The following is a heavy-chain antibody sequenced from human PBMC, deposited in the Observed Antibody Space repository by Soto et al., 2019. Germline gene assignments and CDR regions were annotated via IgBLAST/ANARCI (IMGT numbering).Heavy chain of an antibody. CDR2: INHSGST. CDR1: GGTFRGYY. D-gene: IGHD3-3*01. CDR3: ARGSYDFWSGYYSNWFDP. J-gene: IGHJ5*02. Sequence: SEKLPLTCAVYGGTFRGYYWSWFRQPPGKGLEWIGEINHSGSTNYNPSLKSRVTISVDTSKNQFSLKLSSVTAADTAVYYCARGSYDFWSGYYSNWFDPGVQGSLVTVSS. V-gene: IGHV4-34*01.